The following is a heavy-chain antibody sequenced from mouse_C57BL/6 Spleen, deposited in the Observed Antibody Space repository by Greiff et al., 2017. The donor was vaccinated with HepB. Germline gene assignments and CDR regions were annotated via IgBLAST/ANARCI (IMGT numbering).Heavy chain of an antibody. CDR1: GYTFTSYW. CDR2: IDPSDSET. Sequence: QVQLKQPGAELVRPGSSVKLSCKASGYTFTSYWMHWVKQRPLQGLEWIGNIDPSDSETHYNQKFKDKATLTVDKSSSKAYMQLSSLTSEDSAVYYCARPRYYGSTFCAMASWGQGPSFTVSS. CDR3: ARPRYYGSTFCAMAS. J-gene: IGHJ4*01. V-gene: IGHV1-52*01. D-gene: IGHD1-1*01.